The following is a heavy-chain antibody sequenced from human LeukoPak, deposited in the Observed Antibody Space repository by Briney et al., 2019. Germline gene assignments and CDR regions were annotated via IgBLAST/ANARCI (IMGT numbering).Heavy chain of an antibody. Sequence: GFLRLSCAASGFTFSSYDMHWVRQATGKGLEWVSAIGTAGDTYYPGSVKGRFTISRENAKNSLYLQMNSLRAGDTAVYYCARGQPESSSPFFDYWGQGTLVAVSS. V-gene: IGHV3-13*01. J-gene: IGHJ4*02. D-gene: IGHD6-13*01. CDR3: ARGQPESSSPFFDY. CDR2: IGTAGDT. CDR1: GFTFSSYD.